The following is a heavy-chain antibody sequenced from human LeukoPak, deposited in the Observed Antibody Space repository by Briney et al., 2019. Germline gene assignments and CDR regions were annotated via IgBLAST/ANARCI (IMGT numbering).Heavy chain of an antibody. CDR3: ARVGYCSSTSCSGGLEYYYYYGMDV. V-gene: IGHV3-30-3*01. Sequence: PGGPLRLSCAPSGFTFSSYAMHWARQAPGKGLKRVAVISYDVSNKYYADSVKGRFTISRDNSKNTLYLQMNSLRAEDTAVYYCARVGYCSSTSCSGGLEYYYYYGMDVWGQGTTVTVSS. D-gene: IGHD2-2*01. CDR2: ISYDVSNK. CDR1: GFTFSSYA. J-gene: IGHJ6*02.